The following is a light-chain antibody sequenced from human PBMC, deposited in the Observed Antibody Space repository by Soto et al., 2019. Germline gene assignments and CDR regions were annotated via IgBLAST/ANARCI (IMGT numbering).Light chain of an antibody. J-gene: IGLJ3*02. Sequence: QSVLTQPASVSGSPGQSISISCTGSSSDVGAYNYVAWYQQQPGKAPKLLIYEVDNRPSGISRRFSGSKSGNTASLTISGLQTEDEADYYCSSYTVINTAVFGGGTKVTVL. CDR3: SSYTVINTAV. CDR2: EVD. V-gene: IGLV2-14*01. CDR1: SSDVGAYNY.